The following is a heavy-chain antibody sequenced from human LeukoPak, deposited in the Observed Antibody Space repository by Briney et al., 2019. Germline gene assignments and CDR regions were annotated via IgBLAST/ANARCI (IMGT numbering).Heavy chain of an antibody. CDR1: GFNFSRSN. Sequence: GGSLRLSCAASGFNFSRSNMDWVRQAPGKGLDWVASISSISSSIYYTDSVKGRFNISRDNTKNPMYLQMNSLGAEDTAVYFCAKEGRSTTPGYWGQGTLVTVSS. J-gene: IGHJ4*02. CDR2: ISSISSSI. V-gene: IGHV3-21*01. D-gene: IGHD6-13*01. CDR3: AKEGRSTTPGY.